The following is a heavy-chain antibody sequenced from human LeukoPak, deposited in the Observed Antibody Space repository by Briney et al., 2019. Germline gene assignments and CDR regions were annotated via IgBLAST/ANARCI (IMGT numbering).Heavy chain of an antibody. CDR3: VKDLGDDYENACDF. J-gene: IGHJ3*01. Sequence: GGSLRLSCEASGFAFSRYAMSWVRHPPGRGLEWVSSVSGSGESTFYAASVKRLFTISRDNSKNTVYLQMNSLRAEDTAPYYCVKDLGDDYENACDFWGQGTLVTVSS. CDR1: GFAFSRYA. CDR2: VSGSGEST. D-gene: IGHD4-17*01. V-gene: IGHV3-23*01.